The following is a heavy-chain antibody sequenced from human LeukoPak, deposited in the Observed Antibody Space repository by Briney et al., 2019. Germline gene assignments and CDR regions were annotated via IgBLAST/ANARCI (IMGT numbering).Heavy chain of an antibody. V-gene: IGHV3-74*03. CDR1: GFTFSTYW. Sequence: GGSLRLACAATGFTFSTYWMHWVRQAPGKGLVWVSRIKSDGSSIMYADSVRGRFTISRDNAKNTLYLQMNSLKAEDTAVYYCARDLDYGGRSNFDHWGQGTLVTVSS. CDR2: IKSDGSSI. D-gene: IGHD4-23*01. CDR3: ARDLDYGGRSNFDH. J-gene: IGHJ4*02.